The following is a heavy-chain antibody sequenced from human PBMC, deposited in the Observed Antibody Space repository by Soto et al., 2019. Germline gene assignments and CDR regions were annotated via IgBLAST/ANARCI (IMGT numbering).Heavy chain of an antibody. CDR2: ISGSGGST. Sequence: EVQLLESGGGLVQPGGSLRLSCAASGFTFSSYAMSWVRQAPGKGLEWVSAISGSGGSTYYADSVKGRFTISRDNSKNTLYLQMNSLRAEDTAVYYCAKWLKLEWEIIWGYYYYYYMDVWGKGTTVTVSS. CDR1: GFTFSSYA. CDR3: AKWLKLEWEIIWGYYYYYYMDV. D-gene: IGHD3-3*01. J-gene: IGHJ6*03. V-gene: IGHV3-23*01.